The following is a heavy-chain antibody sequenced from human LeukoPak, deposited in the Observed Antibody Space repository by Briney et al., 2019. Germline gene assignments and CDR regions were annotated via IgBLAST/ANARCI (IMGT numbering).Heavy chain of an antibody. CDR1: GGSFSGYY. CDR2: IYHSGST. D-gene: IGHD4-17*01. J-gene: IGHJ4*02. CDR3: ARLRYGDYLPDY. V-gene: IGHV4-34*01. Sequence: PSETLSLTCAVYGGSFSGYYWSWIRQPPGKGLEWIGYIYHSGSTYYNPSLKSRVTISVDRSKNQFSLKLSSVTAADTAVYYCARLRYGDYLPDYWGRGTLVTVSS.